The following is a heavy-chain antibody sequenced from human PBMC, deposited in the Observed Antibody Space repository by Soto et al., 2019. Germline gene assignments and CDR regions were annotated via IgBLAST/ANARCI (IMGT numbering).Heavy chain of an antibody. V-gene: IGHV3-30*18. CDR3: AKTIGVRLGELSPDY. J-gene: IGHJ4*02. Sequence: QVQLVESGGGVIQPGRSLRLSCAASGFSFSNYAIHWVRQAPGKGLEWVALISYDGSRQYYGDSVKGRFTISRDNSKNTLSLEMNNLRPEDTAVYYCAKTIGVRLGELSPDYWGQGTLVTVSS. CDR1: GFSFSNYA. D-gene: IGHD3-16*02. CDR2: ISYDGSRQ.